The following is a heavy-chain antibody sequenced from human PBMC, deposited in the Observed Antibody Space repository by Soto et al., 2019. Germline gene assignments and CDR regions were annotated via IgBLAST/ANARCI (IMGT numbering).Heavy chain of an antibody. CDR2: ISAYNGNT. V-gene: IGHV1-18*01. J-gene: IGHJ4*02. CDR3: GRGRSSSDY. CDR1: GYTFTSYG. Sequence: QVQLVQSGAEVKKPGASVKVSCKASGYTFTSYGISWVRQAPGQGLEWMGWISAYNGNTNYAQKLQGRVTMTTDTATSTDYMEPSSRRAADTAASYCGRGRSSSDYRGQGTLVTVSS. D-gene: IGHD6-6*01.